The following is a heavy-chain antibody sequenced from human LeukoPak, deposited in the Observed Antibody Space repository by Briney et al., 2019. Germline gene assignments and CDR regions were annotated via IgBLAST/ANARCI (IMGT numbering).Heavy chain of an antibody. CDR3: ATVRYQLPVHYYYYYMDV. Sequence: ASVKVSFKVSGYTLTELSMHWVRQAPGKGLEGMGGFDPEDGETIYAQKFQGRVTMTEDTSTDTAYMELSSLRSEDTAVYYCATVRYQLPVHYYYYYMDVWGKGTTVTVSS. CDR2: FDPEDGET. CDR1: GYTLTELS. J-gene: IGHJ6*03. V-gene: IGHV1-24*01. D-gene: IGHD2-2*01.